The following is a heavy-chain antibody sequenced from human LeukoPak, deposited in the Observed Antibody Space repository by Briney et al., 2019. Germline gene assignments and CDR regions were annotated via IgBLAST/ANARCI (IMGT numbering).Heavy chain of an antibody. CDR2: ISGSGGST. J-gene: IGHJ4*02. CDR3: AKIEGVATTKTY. D-gene: IGHD5-12*01. V-gene: IGHV3-23*01. CDR1: GFTFSSYD. Sequence: GGSLRLSCAASGFTFSSYDMHWVRQAPGKGLEWVSAISGSGGSTYYADSVKGRFTISRDNSKNTLYLQMNSLRAEDTAVYYCAKIEGVATTKTYWGQGTLVTVSS.